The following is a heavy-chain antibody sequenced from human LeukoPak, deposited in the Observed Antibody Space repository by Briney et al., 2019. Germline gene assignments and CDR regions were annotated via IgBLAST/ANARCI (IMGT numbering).Heavy chain of an antibody. CDR1: GYTFTSYA. CDR2: INTNTGNP. Sequence: ASVKVSCTASGYTFTSYAMNWVRQAPGQGLEWMGWINTNTGNPTYAQGFTGRFVFSLDTSVSTAYLQISSLKAEDTAVYYCARDLPGLTIFGVVITPYYYYYGMDVWGQGTTVTVSS. D-gene: IGHD3-3*01. V-gene: IGHV7-4-1*02. CDR3: ARDLPGLTIFGVVITPYYYYYGMDV. J-gene: IGHJ6*02.